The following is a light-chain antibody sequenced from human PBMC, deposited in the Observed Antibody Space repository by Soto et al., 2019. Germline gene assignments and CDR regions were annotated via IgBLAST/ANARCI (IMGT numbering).Light chain of an antibody. CDR1: SSNVGGYNY. V-gene: IGLV2-14*01. CDR3: SSFTSSNTWL. CDR2: EVT. J-gene: IGLJ3*02. Sequence: QSALTQPASVSGSPGQSITISCTGTSSNVGGYNYVSWYQQYPGKAPKLMIFEVTNRPSGVSDRFSGSKSGNTASLTISGLQAEDEADYYCSSFTSSNTWLVGGGTKLTVL.